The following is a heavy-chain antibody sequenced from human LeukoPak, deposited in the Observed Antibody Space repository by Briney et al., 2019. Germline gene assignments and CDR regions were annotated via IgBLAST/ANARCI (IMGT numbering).Heavy chain of an antibody. J-gene: IGHJ4*02. V-gene: IGHV3-49*04. CDR1: GFTFSNYW. Sequence: GGSLRLSCAASGFTFSNYWMSWVRQAPGKGLEWVGFIRSKAYGGTTEYAASVKGRFTISRDDSKSIAYLQMNSLKTEDTAVYSCTRGDGSYDNWGQGTLVTVSS. CDR3: TRGDGSYDN. CDR2: IRSKAYGGTT. D-gene: IGHD1-26*01.